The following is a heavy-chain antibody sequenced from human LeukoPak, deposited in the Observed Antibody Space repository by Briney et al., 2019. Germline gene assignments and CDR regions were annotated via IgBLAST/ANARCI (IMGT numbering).Heavy chain of an antibody. CDR3: AREGGILTGYYYYFDY. J-gene: IGHJ4*02. CDR2: ITPIFGIA. Sequence: SVNVSCKASGGNFSSYAISWVRQAPGQGLEWMGRITPIFGIANYAQKFQGRVAITADKSTSTAYMELSSLRSEDTAVYYCAREGGILTGYYYYFDYWGQGTLVTFSS. D-gene: IGHD3-9*01. CDR1: GGNFSSYA. V-gene: IGHV1-69*04.